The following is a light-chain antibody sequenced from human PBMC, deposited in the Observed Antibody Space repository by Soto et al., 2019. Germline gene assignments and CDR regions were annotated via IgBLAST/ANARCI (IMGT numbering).Light chain of an antibody. CDR1: QSISSY. J-gene: IGKJ1*01. V-gene: IGKV1-39*01. CDR2: AAS. CDR3: QLSFSTPWT. Sequence: DIQMTQSPSSLSASVGDRVTITCRASQSISSYLNWYQQKPGKAPKLLIYAASSLLSGVPSRFSGRGSGKDFALALRSLQPEDFATYYCQLSFSTPWTFGQGTKVEI.